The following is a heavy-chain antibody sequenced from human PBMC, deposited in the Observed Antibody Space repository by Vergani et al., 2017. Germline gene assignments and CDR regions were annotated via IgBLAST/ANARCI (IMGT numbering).Heavy chain of an antibody. Sequence: QVQLVQSGAEVKKPGASVKVSCKVSGYTFTSYDINWVRQATGQGLEWMGWMNHNSGNTGYAQKFQGRVTMNRNTSISTAYMELSSLRSEDTAVYYCARAGYCSSTSCFYYYYYGMDVWGQGTTVTVSS. CDR2: MNHNSGNT. CDR1: GYTFTSYD. J-gene: IGHJ6*02. D-gene: IGHD2-2*01. CDR3: ARAGYCSSTSCFYYYYYGMDV. V-gene: IGHV1-8*01.